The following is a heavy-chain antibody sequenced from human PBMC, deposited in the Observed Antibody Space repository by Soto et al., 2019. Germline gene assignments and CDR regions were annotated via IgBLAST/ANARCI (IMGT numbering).Heavy chain of an antibody. CDR1: EFTFGDYA. CDR3: TRAPRRYCDYRYYYMDV. J-gene: IGHJ6*03. V-gene: IGHV3-49*03. Sequence: EVQLVESGGGLVQPGRSLRLSCTASEFTFGDYAVSWFRQAPGEGLEWVGFIRSKAYGGTVEYAASVRGRFTISRDDSKSIAYLQMNSLKAEDTAVYYCTRAPRRYCDYRYYYMDVWGKGTTVTVSS. CDR2: IRSKAYGGTV. D-gene: IGHD2-8*02.